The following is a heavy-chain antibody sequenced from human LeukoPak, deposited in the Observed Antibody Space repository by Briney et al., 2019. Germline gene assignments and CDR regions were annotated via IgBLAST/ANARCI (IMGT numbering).Heavy chain of an antibody. V-gene: IGHV3-21*01. D-gene: IGHD4-17*01. J-gene: IGHJ4*02. CDR1: GFTFSSYK. Sequence: GGSLRLSCAASGFTFSSYKMNWVRQAPGKGLEWVSSISTTSSYIYYADSVKGRFTISRDNAKNSLYLQMNSVSAEDTAVYYCARLRGDNGDDYWGQGTLVTVSS. CDR3: ARLRGDNGDDY. CDR2: ISTTSSYI.